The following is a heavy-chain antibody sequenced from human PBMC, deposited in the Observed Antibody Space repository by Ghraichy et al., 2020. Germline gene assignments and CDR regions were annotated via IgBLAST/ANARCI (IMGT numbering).Heavy chain of an antibody. CDR2: ITSSSTYI. CDR1: GFTFSSYT. V-gene: IGHV3-21*01. J-gene: IGHJ3*02. D-gene: IGHD2-2*01. CDR3: ARDYYRGIVVPPAAMSDAFDI. Sequence: GGSLRLSCAASGFTFSSYTMNWVRQAPGRGLEWVSAITSSSTYIYYADSVKGRFTISRDNAKNSLYLQLNGLRVEDTAVYYCARDYYRGIVVPPAAMSDAFDIWGQGTMVTVSS.